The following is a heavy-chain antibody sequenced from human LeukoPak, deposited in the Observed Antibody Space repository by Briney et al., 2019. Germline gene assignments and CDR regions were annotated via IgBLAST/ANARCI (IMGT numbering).Heavy chain of an antibody. V-gene: IGHV3-21*01. D-gene: IGHD2-2*01. J-gene: IGHJ3*02. CDR3: ARDRFVVVPAAIQAFDI. CDR2: ISSSSSYI. CDR1: GFTFSSYS. Sequence: GGSLRLSCAASGFTFSSYSMNWVRQAPGKGLEWVSSISSSSSYIYYADSVKGRFTTSRDNAKNSLYLQMNSLRAEDTAVYYCARDRFVVVPAAIQAFDIWGQGTMVTVSS.